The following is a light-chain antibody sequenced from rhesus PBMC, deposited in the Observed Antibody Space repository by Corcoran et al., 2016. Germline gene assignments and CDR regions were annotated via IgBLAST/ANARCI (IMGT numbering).Light chain of an antibody. CDR1: QDINRH. J-gene: IGKJ3*01. CDR3: QQYNRAPFT. V-gene: IGKV1-37*01. CDR2: FAS. Sequence: DIQMTQSPSSLSASVGDRITITCRASQDINRHLVWYQQKAGKAPKPLIYFASNLESEVPSRVTGSGSGTDSTLPITSLQPEDFATYHCQQYNRAPFTFGPGTKL.